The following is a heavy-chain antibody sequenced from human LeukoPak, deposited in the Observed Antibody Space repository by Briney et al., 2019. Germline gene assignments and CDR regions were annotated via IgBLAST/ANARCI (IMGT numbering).Heavy chain of an antibody. CDR1: GGSFSGYY. CDR3: ARDFEDYSYGYGISASH. V-gene: IGHV4-34*01. D-gene: IGHD5-18*01. CDR2: INHTEGT. Sequence: SETLSLTCAVYGGSFSGYYWSWIRQPPGKGLEWVGEINHTEGTNDNPSLKSRVTISVDTSKNQFSLKLSSVTAADTAVYYCARDFEDYSYGYGISASHWGQGTLVTVSS. J-gene: IGHJ4*02.